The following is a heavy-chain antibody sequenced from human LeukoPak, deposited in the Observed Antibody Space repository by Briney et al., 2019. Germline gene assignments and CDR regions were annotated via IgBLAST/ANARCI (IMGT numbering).Heavy chain of an antibody. CDR2: IGGSNGIT. V-gene: IGHV3-23*01. D-gene: IGHD5-12*01. Sequence: GGSLRLSCAAPGFTFNSYAMSWVRQAPGKGLEWVSVIGGSNGITFYVGSVKGRFTISRDNSKDTLYLQMNSLRAEDTAVYYCARNENSGWGYFDYWGQGTLVTVSS. CDR3: ARNENSGWGYFDY. J-gene: IGHJ4*02. CDR1: GFTFNSYA.